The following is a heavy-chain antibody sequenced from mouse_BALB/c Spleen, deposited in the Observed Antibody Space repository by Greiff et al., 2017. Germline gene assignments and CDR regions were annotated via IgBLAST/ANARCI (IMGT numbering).Heavy chain of an antibody. D-gene: IGHD1-2*01. J-gene: IGHJ4*01. CDR1: GYTFTSYW. CDR3: ARGVFGYHYYAMDY. V-gene: IGHV1S81*02. CDR2: INPSNGRT. Sequence: QVQLQQPGAELVKPGASVKLSCKASGYTFTSYWMHWVKQRPGQGLEWIGEINPSNGRTNYNEKFKSKATLTVDKSSSTAYMQPSSLTSEDSAVYYCARGVFGYHYYAMDYWGQGTSVTVSS.